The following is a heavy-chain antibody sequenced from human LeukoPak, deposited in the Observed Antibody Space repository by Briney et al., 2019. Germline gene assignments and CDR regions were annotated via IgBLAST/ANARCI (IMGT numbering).Heavy chain of an antibody. D-gene: IGHD3-3*01. V-gene: IGHV3-48*03. CDR1: GFTFSSYE. Sequence: GGSLRLSCAASGFTFSSYEMNWLRQAPGKGLEWVSYISSSGSTIYYADSVKGRFTISRDNAKNSLYLQMNSLRAEDTAVYYCARDRFSTYDFWSGYPKFDYWGQGTLVTVSS. J-gene: IGHJ4*02. CDR3: ARDRFSTYDFWSGYPKFDY. CDR2: ISSSGSTI.